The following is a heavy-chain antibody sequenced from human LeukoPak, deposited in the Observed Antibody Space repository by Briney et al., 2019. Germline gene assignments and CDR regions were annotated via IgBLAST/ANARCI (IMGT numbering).Heavy chain of an antibody. Sequence: PSETLSLTCTVSGGSISSYYWSWIRQPPGKGLEWIGYIYYSGSTNYNPSLKSRVTISVDTSKNQFSLKLSSVTAADTAVYYCARGTYYDFWSGYYSFYYYYYYMDVWGKGTTVTVSS. D-gene: IGHD3-3*01. CDR2: IYYSGST. CDR1: GGSISSYY. J-gene: IGHJ6*03. V-gene: IGHV4-59*01. CDR3: ARGTYYDFWSGYYSFYYYYYYMDV.